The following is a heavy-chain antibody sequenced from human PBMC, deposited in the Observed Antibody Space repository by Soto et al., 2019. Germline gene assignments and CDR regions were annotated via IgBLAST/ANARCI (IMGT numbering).Heavy chain of an antibody. Sequence: EVQLLESGGGLVQPGGSLRLSCAASGFTFSSYAMSWVRQAPGKGLEWVSAISGGTNSTYYADSVKGRFTISRDNSKNTLYLQMNSLRAEDTAVYYCAKERWAAAGTPTLDYWGQGTLVTVSS. V-gene: IGHV3-23*01. CDR3: AKERWAAAGTPTLDY. CDR1: GFTFSSYA. J-gene: IGHJ4*02. D-gene: IGHD6-13*01. CDR2: ISGGTNST.